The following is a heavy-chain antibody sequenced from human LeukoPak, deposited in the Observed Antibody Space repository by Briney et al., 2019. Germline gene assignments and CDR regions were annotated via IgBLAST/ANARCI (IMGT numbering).Heavy chain of an antibody. D-gene: IGHD1-1*01. CDR3: ARVPLGYYYYMDV. Sequence: PSETLSLTCTVSGGSISSGSYYWSWIRQPAGKGLEWIGRIYTSGSTNYNPSLKGRVTISVDTSKNQFSLKLSSVTAADTAVYYCARVPLGYYYYMDVWGKGTTVTVSS. CDR2: IYTSGST. V-gene: IGHV4-61*02. CDR1: GGSISSGSYY. J-gene: IGHJ6*03.